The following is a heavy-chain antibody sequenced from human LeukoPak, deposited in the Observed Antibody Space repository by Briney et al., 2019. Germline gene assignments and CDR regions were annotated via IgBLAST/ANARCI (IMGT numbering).Heavy chain of an antibody. V-gene: IGHV3-21*01. D-gene: IGHD3-22*01. CDR1: GFTFSSYS. CDR3: ARPPYTYYYDSSGPQTHFDY. CDR2: ISSSSSYI. J-gene: IGHJ4*02. Sequence: GGSLRLSCAASGFTFSSYSMNWVRQAPGKGLEWVSSISSSSSYIYYADSVKGRFTISRDNAKNSLYLQMNSLRAEDTAVYYCARPPYTYYYDSSGPQTHFDYWGQGTLVTVSS.